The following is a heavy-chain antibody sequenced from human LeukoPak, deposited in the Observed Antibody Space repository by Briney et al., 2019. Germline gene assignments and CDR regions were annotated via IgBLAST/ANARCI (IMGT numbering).Heavy chain of an antibody. J-gene: IGHJ3*02. CDR3: ARRIIGYCSGGSCYLGAFDI. Sequence: ASVKVSCKASGGTFSSYAISWVRQAPGQGLEWMGGIIPIFGTANYAQKFQGRVTITADKSTSTAYMELSSLRSEDTDVYYCARRIIGYCSGGSCYLGAFDIWGQGTTVTVSS. D-gene: IGHD2-15*01. V-gene: IGHV1-69*06. CDR2: IIPIFGTA. CDR1: GGTFSSYA.